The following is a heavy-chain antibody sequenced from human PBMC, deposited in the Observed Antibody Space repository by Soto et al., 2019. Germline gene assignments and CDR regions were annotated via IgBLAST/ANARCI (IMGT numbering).Heavy chain of an antibody. CDR3: TTLGP. J-gene: IGHJ5*02. CDR2: TAPMFRQT. V-gene: IGHV1-69*02. D-gene: IGHD3-3*01. Sequence: DQLVQSGAVVKKPGSSVVVSCKASGITVGGFIISWVRQAPGQGLEWMGKTAPMFRQTFYARQFEVRLTITADTSANTVYMELTDLGFEDTAVYYCTTLGPWGQGTQVSVS. CDR1: GITVGGFI.